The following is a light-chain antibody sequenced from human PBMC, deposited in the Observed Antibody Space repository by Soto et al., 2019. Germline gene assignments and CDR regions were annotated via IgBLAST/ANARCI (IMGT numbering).Light chain of an antibody. CDR3: EQYDSSPYT. J-gene: IGKJ2*01. Sequence: EIVLTQSPGTLYLSPGERATLSCRASQSVTSTYLAWYQHKPGQAPRLLIYGASSRETGIPATFSGSGSGTDFTLTISRLEPEDFAVYYCEQYDSSPYTFGQGTKLEIK. CDR2: GAS. V-gene: IGKV3-20*01. CDR1: QSVTSTY.